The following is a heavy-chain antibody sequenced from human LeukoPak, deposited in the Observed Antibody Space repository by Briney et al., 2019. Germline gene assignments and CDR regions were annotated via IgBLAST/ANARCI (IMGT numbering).Heavy chain of an antibody. CDR3: ATSIVVVDPSLDY. V-gene: IGHV1-2*02. CDR2: INPNTGGT. Sequence: ASVKVSCKASGYTFTSYGISWVRQAPGQGLEWMGWINPNTGGTNYAQEFQGRVTMTRDTLIGTAYMELSSLRSDDTAVYYCATSIVVVDPSLDYWGQGTLVTVSS. CDR1: GYTFTSYG. J-gene: IGHJ4*02. D-gene: IGHD2-15*01.